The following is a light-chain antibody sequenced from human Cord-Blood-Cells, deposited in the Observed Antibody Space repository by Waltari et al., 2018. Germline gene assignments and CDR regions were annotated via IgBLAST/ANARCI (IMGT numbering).Light chain of an antibody. J-gene: IGLJ1*01. V-gene: IGLV2-8*01. CDR2: EVC. Sequence: SALTQPPSASGSPGQSVTISCTGTSSDVGGYNNASWYQQHPGKAPKLMIYEVCKRPSGVPDRFSGSKSGNTASLTVSGLQAEDEADYYCSSYAGSSYVFGTGTKVTVL. CDR3: SSYAGSSYV. CDR1: SSDVGGYNN.